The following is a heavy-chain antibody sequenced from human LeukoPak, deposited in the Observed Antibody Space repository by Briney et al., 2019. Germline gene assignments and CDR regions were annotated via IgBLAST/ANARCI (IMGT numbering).Heavy chain of an antibody. V-gene: IGHV3-30*03. CDR3: ARGGRITIFGVVKDLNWFDP. CDR1: GFTFTRYG. Sequence: GGSLRLSCAASGFTFTRYGMHWVRQAPGKGLEWVEVISHDESHKYYGDSVKGRFTISRDNSKNTLYLQMNNLRAEDTAVYYCARGGRITIFGVVKDLNWFDPWGQGTLVTVSS. CDR2: ISHDESHK. J-gene: IGHJ5*02. D-gene: IGHD3-3*01.